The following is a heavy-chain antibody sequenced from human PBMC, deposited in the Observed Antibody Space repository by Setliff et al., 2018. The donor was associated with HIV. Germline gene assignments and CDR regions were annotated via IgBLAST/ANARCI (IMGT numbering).Heavy chain of an antibody. D-gene: IGHD3-22*01. CDR1: GFTFSSHT. V-gene: IGHV3-21*01. J-gene: IGHJ4*02. CDR3: ARNPVVVITSPCFDY. Sequence: GGSLRLSCAASGFTFSSHTMNWVRQAPGKGLEWVSSISSSSSYRYYADSVKGRFTISRDNAKNSLYLQINGLRAEDTAVYYCARNPVVVITSPCFDYWGQGNLVTVSS. CDR2: ISSSSSYR.